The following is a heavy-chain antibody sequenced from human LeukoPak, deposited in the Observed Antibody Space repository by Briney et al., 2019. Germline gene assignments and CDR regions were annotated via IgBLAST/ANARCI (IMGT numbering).Heavy chain of an antibody. V-gene: IGHV3-30-3*01. CDR2: ISYDGSNK. J-gene: IGHJ4*02. CDR1: GFTFSSYA. Sequence: GGSLRLSCAASGFTFSSYAMHWVRQAPGKGLEWVAVISYDGSNKYYADSVKGRFTISRDNSKNTLYLQMNSLKTEDTAVYYCTSGPERLSPPIYWGQGTLVTVSS. CDR3: TSGPERLSPPIY. D-gene: IGHD3-3*01.